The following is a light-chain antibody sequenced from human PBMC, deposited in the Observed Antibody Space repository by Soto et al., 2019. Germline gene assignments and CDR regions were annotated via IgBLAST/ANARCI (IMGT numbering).Light chain of an antibody. CDR2: EVS. V-gene: IGLV2-14*01. Sequence: QSALTQPAFVSGSPGQSITISFTGTSSDVGGYNYVSWYQQHPGKAPKLMIYEVSNRPSGVSNRFSGSKSGNTASLTISGLQAEDEADYYCSSYTSSSTVVFGGGTKLTVL. CDR3: SSYTSSSTVV. CDR1: SSDVGGYNY. J-gene: IGLJ3*02.